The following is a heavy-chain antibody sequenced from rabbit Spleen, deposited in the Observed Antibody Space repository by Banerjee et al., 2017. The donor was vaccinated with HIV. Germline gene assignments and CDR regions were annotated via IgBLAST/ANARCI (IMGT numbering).Heavy chain of an antibody. CDR1: GVSFSGSSY. J-gene: IGHJ6*01. CDR3: ARDTSSSFSSYGMDL. V-gene: IGHV1S40*01. Sequence: QSLEESGGDLVKPGASLTLTCIASGVSFSGSSYMCWVRQAPGKGLEWIACIEGGYSGFTYFASWAKGRFTISKTSSTTVTLQMTSLTAADTATYFCARDTSSSFSSYGMDLWVPGTLVTVS. CDR2: IEGGYSGFT. D-gene: IGHD1-1*01.